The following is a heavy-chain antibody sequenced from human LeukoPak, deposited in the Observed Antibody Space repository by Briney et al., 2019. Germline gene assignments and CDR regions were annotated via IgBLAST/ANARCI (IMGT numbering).Heavy chain of an antibody. Sequence: PSETLSLTCTVSGGSISSYYWSWIRQPPGKGLEWIGYIYYSGSTNHNPSLKSRVTISVDTSKNQFSLKLRSVTAADTAVYYCARAESITIFGVVIGAFDYWGQGTLVTVSS. V-gene: IGHV4-59*01. CDR1: GGSISSYY. D-gene: IGHD3-3*01. CDR3: ARAESITIFGVVIGAFDY. CDR2: IYYSGST. J-gene: IGHJ4*02.